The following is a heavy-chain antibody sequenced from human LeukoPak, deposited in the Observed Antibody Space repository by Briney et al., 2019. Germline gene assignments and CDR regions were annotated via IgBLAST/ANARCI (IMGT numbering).Heavy chain of an antibody. CDR3: ARRTSYCSGGSCYGGDFDY. CDR2: SYYSGST. Sequence: SETLSLTCTVSGGSISSSSYYWGWIRQPPGKGLEWIGSSYYSGSTYYNPSLKSRVTISVDTSKNQFSLKLSSVTAADTAVYYCARRTSYCSGGSCYGGDFDYWGQGTLVTVSS. CDR1: GGSISSSSYY. J-gene: IGHJ4*02. D-gene: IGHD2-15*01. V-gene: IGHV4-39*01.